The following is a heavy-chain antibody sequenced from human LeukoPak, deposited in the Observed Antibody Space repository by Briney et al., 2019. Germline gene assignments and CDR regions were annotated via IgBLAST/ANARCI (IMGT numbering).Heavy chain of an antibody. V-gene: IGHV3-30-3*01. CDR2: ISYDGSNK. CDR3: APESDPRYCSGGSCY. J-gene: IGHJ4*02. CDR1: GFTFSSYA. D-gene: IGHD2-15*01. Sequence: PGGSLRLSCAASGFTFSSYAMHWVRQAPGKGLEWVAVISYDGSNKYYADSVKGRFTISRDNSKNTLYLQMNSLRAEDTAVYYCAPESDPRYCSGGSCYWGQGTLVTVSS.